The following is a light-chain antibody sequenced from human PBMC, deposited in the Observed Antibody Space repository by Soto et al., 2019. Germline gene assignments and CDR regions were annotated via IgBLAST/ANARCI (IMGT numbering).Light chain of an antibody. V-gene: IGKV3-15*01. CDR3: QQYNDWPTIT. CDR1: KSVRSD. Sequence: EILMTQSPATLSEPPGATATFSCRASKSVRSDLAWYQQKPGQAPRLLIYGGSIRAADIPDRFSGSGSGTEFTPTISTLQSEDFAVYYCQQYNDWPTITFGQGTRVEIK. J-gene: IGKJ5*01. CDR2: GGS.